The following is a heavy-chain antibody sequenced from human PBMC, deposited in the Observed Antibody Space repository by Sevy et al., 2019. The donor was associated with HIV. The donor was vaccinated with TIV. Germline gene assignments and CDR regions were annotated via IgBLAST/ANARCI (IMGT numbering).Heavy chain of an antibody. CDR2: IYYSGRT. D-gene: IGHD3-16*01. Sequence: SETLSLTCTVSGGSISRYYWSWVRQPPGKGLEWIGYIYYSGRTKYNPTLKSRVTISVDTSKNQFSLKLNSVTAADTAVYYCARGPGEVSNSDYYYYYGMDVWGQGTTVTVSS. CDR3: ARGPGEVSNSDYYYYYGMDV. J-gene: IGHJ6*02. CDR1: GGSISRYY. V-gene: IGHV4-59*01.